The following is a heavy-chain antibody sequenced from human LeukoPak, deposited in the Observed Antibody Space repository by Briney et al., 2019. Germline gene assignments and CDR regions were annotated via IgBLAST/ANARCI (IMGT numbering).Heavy chain of an antibody. CDR1: GFTFSSYA. CDR2: TSESGDNT. Sequence: GGTLRLSCAASGFTFSSYAMTWVRQAPGKGLEWVSVTSESGDNTYYGDSVKGRFTVSRDNSKNTLYLQMNSLRAEDTAIYYCARTAANDYWGQGTLVTVSS. D-gene: IGHD6-13*01. CDR3: ARTAANDY. V-gene: IGHV3-23*01. J-gene: IGHJ4*02.